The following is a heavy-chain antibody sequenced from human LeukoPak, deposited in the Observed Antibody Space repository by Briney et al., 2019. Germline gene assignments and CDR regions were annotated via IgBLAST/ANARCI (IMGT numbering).Heavy chain of an antibody. CDR2: ISYDGSNK. J-gene: IGHJ6*02. Sequence: PGGSLRLSRAASGFTFSSYAMHWVRQAPGKGLEWVAVISYDGSNKYYADSVKGRFTISRDNSKNTLYLQMNSLRAEDTAVYYCARDGGDYYYYGMDVWGQGTTVTVSS. V-gene: IGHV3-30-3*01. CDR3: ARDGGDYYYYGMDV. D-gene: IGHD2-21*01. CDR1: GFTFSSYA.